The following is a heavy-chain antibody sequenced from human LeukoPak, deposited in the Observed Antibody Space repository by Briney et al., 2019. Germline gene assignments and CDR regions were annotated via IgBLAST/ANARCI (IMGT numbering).Heavy chain of an antibody. D-gene: IGHD3-10*01. V-gene: IGHV2-70*11. J-gene: IGHJ4*02. CDR1: GFSLSTSEMC. CDR3: ARIGNYYASGSYFDY. Sequence: SGPALVKPTQTLTLTCTFSGFSLSTSEMCVSWIRQPPGKALERLARIDWDDDKYYNTSLKTRLTISKDTSKNQVVLTMTNMDPVDTATYYCARIGNYYASGSYFDYWGQGALVTVSS. CDR2: IDWDDDK.